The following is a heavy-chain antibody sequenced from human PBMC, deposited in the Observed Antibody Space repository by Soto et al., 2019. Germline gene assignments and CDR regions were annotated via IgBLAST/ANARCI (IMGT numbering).Heavy chain of an antibody. V-gene: IGHV4-4*09. J-gene: IGHJ4*02. CDR1: GGSISNYY. D-gene: IGHD3-22*01. CDR3: ARVKSDTSGPFYFDS. Sequence: SETLSLTCTVSGGSISNYYWNLIRQSPGKGLEYIGHIYTSGSTNYNPSLKSRVTISADTSKNQFSLNLSSVTVADTAVYYCARVKSDTSGPFYFDSSGQGTWVTVSS. CDR2: IYTSGST.